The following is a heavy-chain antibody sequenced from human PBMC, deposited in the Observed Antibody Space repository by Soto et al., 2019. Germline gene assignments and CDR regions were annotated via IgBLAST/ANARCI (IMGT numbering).Heavy chain of an antibody. D-gene: IGHD6-13*01. J-gene: IGHJ4*02. Sequence: ASVKVSCKASDYTFTSYGIIWVRQAPGQGLEWIGLISVYNGNTNYAQKFRGRVTMTTEISTTTAYMEMRSLRSDDTAVYYCARSFSSWNLREFDYWGQGTLVAVSS. CDR2: ISVYNGNT. V-gene: IGHV1-18*01. CDR3: ARSFSSWNLREFDY. CDR1: DYTFTSYG.